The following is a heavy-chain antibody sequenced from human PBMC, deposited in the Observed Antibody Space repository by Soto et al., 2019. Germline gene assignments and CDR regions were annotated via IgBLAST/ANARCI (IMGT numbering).Heavy chain of an antibody. CDR2: IYYSGST. J-gene: IGHJ4*02. V-gene: IGHV4-31*03. CDR1: GGSISSGGYY. D-gene: IGHD6-6*01. CDR3: ARAEKYSSSSPADY. Sequence: TLSLTCTVSGGSISSGGYYWSWIRQHPGKGLVWIGYIYYSGSTYYNPSLKSRVTISVDTSKNQFSLKLSSVTAADTAVYYCARAEKYSSSSPADYWGQGTLVTVSS.